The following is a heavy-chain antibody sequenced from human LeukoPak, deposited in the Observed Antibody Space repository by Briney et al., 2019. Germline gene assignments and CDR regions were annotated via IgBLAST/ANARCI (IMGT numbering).Heavy chain of an antibody. CDR2: IPIFGTA. CDR3: ARVVQDSSSSFPLDY. D-gene: IGHD6-6*01. V-gene: IGHV1-69*01. J-gene: IGHJ4*02. Sequence: IPIFGTANYAQKFQGRVTITADESTSTAYMELSSLRSEDTAVYYCARVVQDSSSSFPLDYWGQGTLVTVSS.